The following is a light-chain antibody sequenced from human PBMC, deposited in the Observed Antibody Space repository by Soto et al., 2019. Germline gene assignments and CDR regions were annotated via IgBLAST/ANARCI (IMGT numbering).Light chain of an antibody. CDR2: DAS. Sequence: DIQMTQSPSSMSASVGDRVTITCQASQDISNYLNWYQQKPGKAPKLLIYDASNLETGVTSRFRGSGTGTEFTFTISSQQPEDKATYYCEQYDNLPPGYTFGQGTKLEIK. CDR1: QDISNY. V-gene: IGKV1-33*01. J-gene: IGKJ2*01. CDR3: EQYDNLPPGYT.